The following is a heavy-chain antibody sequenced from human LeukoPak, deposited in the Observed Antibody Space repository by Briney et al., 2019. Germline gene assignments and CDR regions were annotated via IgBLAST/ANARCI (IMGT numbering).Heavy chain of an antibody. Sequence: GASVKVSCKASGYTFTSSYMHWVRQAPGQGLERMGIINPSGGSTSYAQKFQGRVTMTRDTSASTVYMELSSLRSEDTAIYYCARSPRGIYVYFDYWGQGTLVTVSS. CDR3: ARSPRGIYVYFDY. D-gene: IGHD3-10*01. J-gene: IGHJ4*02. CDR1: GYTFTSSY. V-gene: IGHV1-46*01. CDR2: INPSGGST.